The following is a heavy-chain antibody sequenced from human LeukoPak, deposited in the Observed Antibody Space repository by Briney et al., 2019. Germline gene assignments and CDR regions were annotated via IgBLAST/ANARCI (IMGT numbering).Heavy chain of an antibody. CDR3: AKAPLGGNPSVQAFDI. CDR1: GFTFSSYG. V-gene: IGHV3-30*18. CDR2: ISYDGSNK. J-gene: IGHJ3*02. D-gene: IGHD4-23*01. Sequence: GRSLRLSCAASGFTFSSYGMHWVRQAPGKGLEWVAVISYDGSNKYYADSVKGRFTISRDNSKNTLYLQMNSLRAEDTAVYYCAKAPLGGNPSVQAFDIWGQGTMVTVSS.